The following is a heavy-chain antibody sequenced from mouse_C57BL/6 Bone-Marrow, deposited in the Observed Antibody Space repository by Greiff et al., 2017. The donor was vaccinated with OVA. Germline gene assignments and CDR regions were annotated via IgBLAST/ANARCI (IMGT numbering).Heavy chain of an antibody. CDR1: GYTFTDYY. CDR2: IYPGSGNT. D-gene: IGHD1-1*01. V-gene: IGHV1-76*01. CDR3: ARSNGSSLDY. J-gene: IGHJ2*01. Sequence: VQLQQSGAELARPGASVKLSCKASGYTFTDYYINWVKQRPGQGLEWIARIYPGSGNTYYNEKFKGKATLTAEKSSSTAYMQLSSLTSEDSAVYFCARSNGSSLDYWGQGTTLTVSS.